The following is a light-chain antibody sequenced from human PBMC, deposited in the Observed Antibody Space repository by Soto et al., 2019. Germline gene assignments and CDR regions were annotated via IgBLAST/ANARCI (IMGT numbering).Light chain of an antibody. CDR2: DAS. CDR1: QDVSNY. Sequence: IQMTQSPSSLSASVGDRVTITFQASQDVSNYLNWYQQKLGKAPKLLIYDASNLETGVPSRFSGSGSGTYFSFTISSLQPEDFATYYYQQYSNRITFGQGTRLEIK. J-gene: IGKJ5*01. CDR3: QQYSNRIT. V-gene: IGKV1-33*01.